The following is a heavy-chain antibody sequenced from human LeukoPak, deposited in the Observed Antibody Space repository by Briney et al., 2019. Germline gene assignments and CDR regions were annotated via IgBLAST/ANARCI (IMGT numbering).Heavy chain of an antibody. Sequence: GGSLRLSCAASGFTFSSYAMSWVRQVPGKGLEWVSVISGSGDNTYYADSVKGRFTISRDNSKNMLYLQMNSLSAEDTAVYYCAKWKYSNSGIDDYWGQGTLVTVSS. CDR2: ISGSGDNT. D-gene: IGHD6-6*01. V-gene: IGHV3-23*01. CDR3: AKWKYSNSGIDDY. CDR1: GFTFSSYA. J-gene: IGHJ4*02.